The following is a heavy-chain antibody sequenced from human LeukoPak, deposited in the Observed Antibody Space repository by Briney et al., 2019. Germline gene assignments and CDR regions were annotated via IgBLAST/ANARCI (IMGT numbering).Heavy chain of an antibody. D-gene: IGHD2-8*01. CDR2: ISGSGGTT. Sequence: GGSLRLSCAASGFTFSSYAMGWVRQAPGKGLEWVSGISGSGGTTYYVDSVKGRFTISRDDSKNTLFLQMNSLRAEDTAIYYCAKDSFSYNGVFDALDVWGHGTMATVSS. CDR3: AKDSFSYNGVFDALDV. J-gene: IGHJ3*01. CDR1: GFTFSSYA. V-gene: IGHV3-23*01.